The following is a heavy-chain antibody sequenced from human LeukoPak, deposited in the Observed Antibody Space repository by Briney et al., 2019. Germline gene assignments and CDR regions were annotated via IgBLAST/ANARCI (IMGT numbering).Heavy chain of an antibody. CDR2: IYYSGST. J-gene: IGHJ4*02. V-gene: IGHV4-31*03. CDR1: GGSISSGGYY. D-gene: IGHD6-13*01. CDR3: ARVLTGGRAFVHEQLASLRSKYFDY. Sequence: PSETLSLTCTVSGGSISSGGYYWSWIRQPPGKGLEWIGYIYYSGSTYYNPSLKSRVTISVDTSKNQFSLKLSSVTAADTAVYYCARVLTGGRAFVHEQLASLRSKYFDYWGQGTLVTVSS.